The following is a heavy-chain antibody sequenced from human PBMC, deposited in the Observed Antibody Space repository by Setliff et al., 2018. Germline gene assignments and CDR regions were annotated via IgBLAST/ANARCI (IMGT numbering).Heavy chain of an antibody. CDR3: ATQPLATAGRWFDP. Sequence: GASVKVSCKASGYTFTGPYMHWVRQAPGQGLEWMGWINPDTGYSKYAQKFQGRVTLTRDTSLTTAYMELRSLTSEDTAVYYCATQPLATAGRWFDPWGQGTLVTVSS. D-gene: IGHD6-13*01. J-gene: IGHJ5*02. V-gene: IGHV1-2*02. CDR2: INPDTGYS. CDR1: GYTFTGPY.